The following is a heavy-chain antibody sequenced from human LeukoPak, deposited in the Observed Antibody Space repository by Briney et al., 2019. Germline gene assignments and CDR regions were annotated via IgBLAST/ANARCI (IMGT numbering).Heavy chain of an antibody. V-gene: IGHV4-34*01. Sequence: SETLSLTCAVYGGSFSGYFWSWIRQPPGKGLEWIGEINHSGSTNYNPSLKSRVTISVDTSKNQFSLKLSSVTAADTAVYYCARVNIVSSNYYHYGMDVWGQGTTVTVSS. CDR1: GGSFSGYF. J-gene: IGHJ6*02. D-gene: IGHD2/OR15-2a*01. CDR3: ARVNIVSSNYYHYGMDV. CDR2: INHSGST.